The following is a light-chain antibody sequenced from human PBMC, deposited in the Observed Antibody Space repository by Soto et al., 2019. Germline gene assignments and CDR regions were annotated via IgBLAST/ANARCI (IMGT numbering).Light chain of an antibody. CDR2: DAS. V-gene: IGKV1-5*01. CDR3: RQYNRYSWT. CDR1: QSISSW. J-gene: IGKJ1*01. Sequence: DIQMTQSPSTLSASVGDRVTITCRASQSISSWLAWYQQKPGKAPKLLIYDASSLDRGVPSRFSGSGSGTEFSLTISSLRAYEFATDYCRQYNRYSWTFGQGPEVGIK.